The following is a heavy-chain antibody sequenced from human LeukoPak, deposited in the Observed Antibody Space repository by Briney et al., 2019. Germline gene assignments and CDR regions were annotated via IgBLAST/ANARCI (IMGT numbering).Heavy chain of an antibody. CDR1: GGSFSGYY. V-gene: IGHV4-34*01. CDR3: ARDDIFPNWFAP. CDR2: INHSGST. J-gene: IGHJ5*02. Sequence: SETLSLTCAVYGGSFSGYYWSWIRQPPGKGLEWIGEINHSGSTNYNPSLKSRVTISVDTSKNQFSLKLSSVTAADTAVYYCARDDIFPNWFAPWGQGTLVTVSS. D-gene: IGHD3-9*01.